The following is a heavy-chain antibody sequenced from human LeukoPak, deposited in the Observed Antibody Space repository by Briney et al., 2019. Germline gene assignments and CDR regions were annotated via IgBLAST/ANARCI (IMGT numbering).Heavy chain of an antibody. D-gene: IGHD3-10*01. CDR1: GFTFSSYW. V-gene: IGHV3-7*01. Sequence: GGSLRLSCAASGFTFSSYWMSWVRQAPGKGLEWVANIKQDGSEKYYVDSVKGRFTISRDNAKNSLYLQMNSLRAEDTAVYYCARDEESQDHYGSGGNWFDPWGQGTLVTVSS. J-gene: IGHJ5*02. CDR3: ARDEESQDHYGSGGNWFDP. CDR2: IKQDGSEK.